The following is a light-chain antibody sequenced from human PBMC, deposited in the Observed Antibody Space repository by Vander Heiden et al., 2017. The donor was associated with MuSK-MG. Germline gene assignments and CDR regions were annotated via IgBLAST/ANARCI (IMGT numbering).Light chain of an antibody. V-gene: IGKV6-21*01. Sequence: EVVLTQSPDFQSVTPKEKVTITCRASQNIADSLHWYQQKSNQSPKLLVMYGSQSFSGVPSRFSGSGSGTEFTLTINGLEAEDAATYFCQQSINFPWTFGQWTKVEIK. J-gene: IGKJ1*01. CDR2: YGS. CDR1: QNIADS. CDR3: QQSINFPWT.